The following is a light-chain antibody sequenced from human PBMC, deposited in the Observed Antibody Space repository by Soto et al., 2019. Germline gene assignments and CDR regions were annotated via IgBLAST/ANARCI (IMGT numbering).Light chain of an antibody. CDR2: EDT. Sequence: QSALTQPASVSGSPGQSITISCTGTSRDVGGYNLVSWYQQHPGKAPKLMIFEDTKRPSGVSNRFSGSKSGNTASLTISGLQAQDEADYYCCSYAGSTTYVVFGGGTKLTVL. V-gene: IGLV2-23*01. J-gene: IGLJ2*01. CDR3: CSYAGSTTYVV. CDR1: SRDVGGYNL.